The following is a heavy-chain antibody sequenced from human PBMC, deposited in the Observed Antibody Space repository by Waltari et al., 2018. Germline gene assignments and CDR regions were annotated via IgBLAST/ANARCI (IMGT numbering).Heavy chain of an antibody. CDR2: IIPIFGTA. Sequence: QVQLVQSGAEVKKPGSSVKVSCKASGGTFSSYAISWVRQAPGQGLEWMGGIIPIFGTANYAQKFQGRVTITADESTSTAYMELSSLRSEDTAVYYCARRGGRGIVVVPAANYYYYYGMDVWGQGTTVTVSS. J-gene: IGHJ6*02. D-gene: IGHD2-2*01. CDR3: ARRGGRGIVVVPAANYYYYYGMDV. V-gene: IGHV1-69*01. CDR1: GGTFSSYA.